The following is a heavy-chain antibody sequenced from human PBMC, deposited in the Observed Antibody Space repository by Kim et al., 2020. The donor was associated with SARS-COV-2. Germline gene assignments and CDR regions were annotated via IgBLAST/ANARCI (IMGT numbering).Heavy chain of an antibody. CDR3: ARYGSGWPYYYYGMDV. V-gene: IGHV4-59*01. J-gene: IGHJ6*02. CDR2: IYYSGST. CDR1: GGSISSYY. Sequence: SETLSLTCTVSGGSISSYYWSWIRQPPGKGLEWIGYIYYSGSTNYNPSLKSRVTISVDTSKNQFSLKLSSVTAADTAVYYCARYGSGWPYYYYGMDVWGQGTTVTVSS. D-gene: IGHD6-19*01.